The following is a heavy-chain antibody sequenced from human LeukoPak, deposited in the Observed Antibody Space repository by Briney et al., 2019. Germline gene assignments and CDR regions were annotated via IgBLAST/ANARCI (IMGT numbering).Heavy chain of an antibody. J-gene: IGHJ6*02. D-gene: IGHD3-3*01. CDR3: ARTYYDFWSGYYQGYYYYGMDV. CDR2: IYPGDSDT. CDR1: GYSFTSYW. V-gene: IGHV5-51*01. Sequence: GESLKISCKGSGYSFTSYWIGWVRQMPGKGLEWMGIIYPGDSDTRYSPSFQGQVTISADKSISTAYLQWSSLKASDTAMYYCARTYYDFWSGYYQGYYYYGMDVWGQGTTVTVSS.